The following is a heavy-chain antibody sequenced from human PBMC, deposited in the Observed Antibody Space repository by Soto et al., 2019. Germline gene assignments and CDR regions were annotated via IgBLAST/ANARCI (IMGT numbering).Heavy chain of an antibody. J-gene: IGHJ4*02. CDR2: IYDGGST. D-gene: IGHD7-27*01. V-gene: IGHV4-30-4*01. CDR3: ARGPSGDKVDY. Sequence: QVQLQESGPGLVKPSETLSLTCTVSGGSISNVNDCWSWIRQSPDKGLEWIGDIYDGGSTYNNPALKSRVTITVDTSKNQFSLKLSSVTVPDTAVYYCARGPSGDKVDYWGQGTLVSVSS. CDR1: GGSISNVNDC.